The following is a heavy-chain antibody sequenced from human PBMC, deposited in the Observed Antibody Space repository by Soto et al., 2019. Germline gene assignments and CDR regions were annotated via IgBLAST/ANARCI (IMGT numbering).Heavy chain of an antibody. CDR2: IIPILDTT. CDR3: AIGGTTVSSRFDF. CDR1: GGTSSSYA. Sequence: QVQVVQSGAEVKKPGSSVRVSCKASGGTSSSYAITWRRKAPGQGLEWMGGIIPILDTTDYAKKFQGRVTFTADESTSTVYLELSSLTSEDTAVYYCAIGGTTVSSRFDFWGQGTLVTVSS. V-gene: IGHV1-69*01. D-gene: IGHD4-4*01. J-gene: IGHJ4*02.